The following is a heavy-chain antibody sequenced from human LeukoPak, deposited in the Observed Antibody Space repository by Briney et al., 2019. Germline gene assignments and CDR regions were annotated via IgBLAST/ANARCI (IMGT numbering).Heavy chain of an antibody. CDR2: ISSSGTTI. Sequence: GGSLRLSCVVSGFTFSDYYMSWIRQAPGKGLEWVSFISSSGTTIHYADSVKGRFTISRDNAKNSLYLQMNSLRAEDTAIYYCARGSRNYYDTSGYYPAWGQGTLVTVSS. CDR1: GFTFSDYY. CDR3: ARGSRNYYDTSGYYPA. D-gene: IGHD3-22*01. J-gene: IGHJ4*02. V-gene: IGHV3-11*01.